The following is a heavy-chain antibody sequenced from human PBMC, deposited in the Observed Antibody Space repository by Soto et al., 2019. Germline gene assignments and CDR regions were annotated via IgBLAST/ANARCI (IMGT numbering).Heavy chain of an antibody. D-gene: IGHD6-19*01. CDR2: ISYDGSRQ. Sequence: QVQLVESGGGVVQPGRSLSLSCAASGFTFSTYTIHWVRQAPGKGLEWVAVISYDGSRQYYAASVKGRFAVSRDNAKDTVYLQMNSLRPEDKAVYYCAKALRYSSAWYLKGYYFDSWGQGTRVTVSS. CDR1: GFTFSTYT. CDR3: AKALRYSSAWYLKGYYFDS. J-gene: IGHJ4*02. V-gene: IGHV3-30*18.